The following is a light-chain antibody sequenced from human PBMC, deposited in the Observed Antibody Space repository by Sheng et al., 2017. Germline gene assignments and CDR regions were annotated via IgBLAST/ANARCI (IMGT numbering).Light chain of an antibody. J-gene: IGKJ4*01. V-gene: IGKV3-20*01. CDR2: GTS. CDR1: QSFSSSY. CDR3: QQYGSSPLT. Sequence: EIVLTQSPGTLSLSPGERATLSCRASQSFSSSYLAWYQQKPGQAPRLLIYGTSNRATAIPDRFSGSGSGTDFTLTISRLEPEDFAVYYCQQYGSSPLTFGGGTKVEIK.